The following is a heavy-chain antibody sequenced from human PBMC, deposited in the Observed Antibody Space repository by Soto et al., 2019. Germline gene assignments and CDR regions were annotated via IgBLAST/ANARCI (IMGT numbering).Heavy chain of an antibody. CDR1: GYTFTSYA. D-gene: IGHD2-15*01. CDR3: AREGSTTYRRYYFDY. Sequence: QVQLVQSGAEVKKPGASVKVSCKASGYTFTSYAMHWVRQAPGQRLEWMGWINAGNGNTKYSQKFQGRVTITRDTSASTAYMELSSLRSEDTAVYYCAREGSTTYRRYYFDYWGQGTLVTVSS. J-gene: IGHJ4*02. CDR2: INAGNGNT. V-gene: IGHV1-3*01.